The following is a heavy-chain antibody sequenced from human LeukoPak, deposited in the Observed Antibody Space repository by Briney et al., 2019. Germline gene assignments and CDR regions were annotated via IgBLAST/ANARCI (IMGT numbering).Heavy chain of an antibody. CDR1: GFSLSSSGVG. D-gene: IGHD2-21*01. J-gene: IGHJ4*02. CDR3: ALSTTTSSIATFDY. CDR2: IYSNDDK. V-gene: IGHV2-5*01. Sequence: SGPTLVNPTQTLTLTCTFSGFSLSSSGVGVGWIRQPPGKALEWLAPIYSNDDKRYSPSLKTRLTITKDTSKNQVVLRVTSMDPVDTATYSCALSTTTSSIATFDYWGQGTLVTVSS.